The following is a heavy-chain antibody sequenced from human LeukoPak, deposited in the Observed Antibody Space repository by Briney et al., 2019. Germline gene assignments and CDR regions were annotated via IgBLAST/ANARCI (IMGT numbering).Heavy chain of an antibody. J-gene: IGHJ4*02. D-gene: IGHD6-13*01. CDR3: AKAAPYSNTWYDY. CDR1: GFTFSSYA. V-gene: IGHV3-23*01. Sequence: GGSLRLSCAASGFTFSSYAMSWVRQAPGMGLEWVSAISASGGSTYYADSVKGRFTISRDNSKSTLYLQMNTLRAEDTAVYYCAKAAPYSNTWYDYWGRGTLVTVSS. CDR2: ISASGGST.